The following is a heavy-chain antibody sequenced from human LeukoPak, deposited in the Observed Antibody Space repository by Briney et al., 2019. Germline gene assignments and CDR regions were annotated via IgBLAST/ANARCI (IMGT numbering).Heavy chain of an antibody. CDR3: AKVSGYGVAGTGFDY. D-gene: IGHD6-19*01. Sequence: GSLRLSFAASGFPFSSYAMSWVRPAPGKGLGWVSAISGSGGSTYYADSVKGRFTISRDNSKNTLYLQMNSLRAEDTAVYYCAKVSGYGVAGTGFDYWGQGTLVTVSS. J-gene: IGHJ4*02. V-gene: IGHV3-23*01. CDR1: GFPFSSYA. CDR2: ISGSGGST.